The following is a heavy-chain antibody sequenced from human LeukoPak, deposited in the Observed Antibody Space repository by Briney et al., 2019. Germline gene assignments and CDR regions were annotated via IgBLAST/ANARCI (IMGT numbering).Heavy chain of an antibody. D-gene: IGHD2-15*01. CDR3: ARRDQGCSGGSCYVDV. J-gene: IGHJ6*03. CDR1: GFTFSSYA. CDR2: ISYDGSNK. Sequence: GGSLRLSCAASGFTFSSYAMHWVRQAPGKGLEWVAVISYDGSNKYYADSVKGRFTISRDNSKNTLYLQMNSLRAEDTALYYCARRDQGCSGGSCYVDVWGKGTTVTVSS. V-gene: IGHV3-30*04.